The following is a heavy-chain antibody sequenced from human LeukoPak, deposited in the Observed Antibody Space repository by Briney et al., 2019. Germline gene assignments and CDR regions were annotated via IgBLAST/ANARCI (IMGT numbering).Heavy chain of an antibody. CDR1: GFTFSGYW. Sequence: PGGSLRLSCAASGFTFSGYWMSWVRQAPGKGLEWVANIKPDGNEKYYVDSVKGRLTISRDNAKNSLFLQMSSLRAEDTAVYYCATYDPYGGNAYWGQGTLVTVSS. CDR2: IKPDGNEK. J-gene: IGHJ4*02. CDR3: ATYDPYGGNAY. D-gene: IGHD4-23*01. V-gene: IGHV3-7*05.